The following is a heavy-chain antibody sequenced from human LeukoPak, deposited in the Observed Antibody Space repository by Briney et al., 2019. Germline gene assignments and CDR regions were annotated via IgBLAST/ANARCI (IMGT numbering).Heavy chain of an antibody. CDR3: AGMIAAADAPFDY. Sequence: SETLSLTCAVSGGSISINDYFWAWIRQSPGKGLEWIGSVSYRGDTYYNPSLQSRVTISVDTPKNQFSLKLSSVTAADTAVYYCAGMIAAADAPFDYWGQGTLVTVSS. D-gene: IGHD6-13*01. J-gene: IGHJ4*02. CDR2: VSYRGDT. V-gene: IGHV4-39*07. CDR1: GGSISINDYF.